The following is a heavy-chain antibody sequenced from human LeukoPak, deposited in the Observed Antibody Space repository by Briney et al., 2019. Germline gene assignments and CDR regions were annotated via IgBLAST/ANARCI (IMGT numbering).Heavy chain of an antibody. V-gene: IGHV3-21*01. CDR1: GFTFSSYS. Sequence: GGSLKLSCAASGFTFSSYSMNWVRQAPGKGLEWVSSISSSSSYIYYADSVKGRFTISRDNAKNSLYLQMNSLRAEDTAVYYCARCESGYDAPLNFDYWGQGTLVTVSS. CDR2: ISSSSSYI. CDR3: ARCESGYDAPLNFDY. J-gene: IGHJ4*02. D-gene: IGHD5-12*01.